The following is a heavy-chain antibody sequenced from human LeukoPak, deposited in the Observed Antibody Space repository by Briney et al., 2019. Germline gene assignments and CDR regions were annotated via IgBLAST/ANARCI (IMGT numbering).Heavy chain of an antibody. CDR1: GFTFRSYT. Sequence: GGSLRLSCAASGFTFRSYTMSWVRQAPGKGLEWVSAISGSGGSTYYADSVKGRFTISRDNSKNTLYLQMNSLRAEDTAVYYCTGGSGSYYYYYGMDVWGQGTTVTVSS. CDR3: TGGSGSYYYYYGMDV. V-gene: IGHV3-23*01. D-gene: IGHD1-26*01. J-gene: IGHJ6*02. CDR2: ISGSGGST.